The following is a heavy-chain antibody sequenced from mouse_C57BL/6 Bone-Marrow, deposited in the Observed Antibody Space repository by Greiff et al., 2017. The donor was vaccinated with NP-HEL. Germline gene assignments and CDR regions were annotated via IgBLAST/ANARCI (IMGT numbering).Heavy chain of an antibody. CDR1: GYTFTSYW. Sequence: VQLQQPGAELVMPGASVKLSCKASGYTFTSYWMHWVKQRPGQGLEWIGEIDPSDSYTNYNQKFKGKSTLTVDKSSSTAYMQLSSLTSEDSAVYYCARFITTVVSYFDYWGQGTTLTVSS. D-gene: IGHD1-1*01. CDR2: IDPSDSYT. J-gene: IGHJ2*01. CDR3: ARFITTVVSYFDY. V-gene: IGHV1-69*01.